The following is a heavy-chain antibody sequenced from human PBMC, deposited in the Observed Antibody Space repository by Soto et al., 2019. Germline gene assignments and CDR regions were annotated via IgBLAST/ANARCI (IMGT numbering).Heavy chain of an antibody. D-gene: IGHD3-10*01. CDR2: VNHSGST. CDR3: ARGPGITMVRGPQQQFDE. V-gene: IGHV4-34*01. CDR1: GGSFSGYY. J-gene: IGHJ4*02. Sequence: SETLSLTCAVYGGSFSGYYWSWIRQPPGKGLEWIGEVNHSGSTNYNPSLKSRVTISVDTSKNQFSLKLSSVTAADTAVYYCARGPGITMVRGPQQQFDEWGQGTMVTVSS.